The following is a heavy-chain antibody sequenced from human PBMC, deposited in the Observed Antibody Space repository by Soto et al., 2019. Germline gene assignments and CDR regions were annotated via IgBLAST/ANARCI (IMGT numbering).Heavy chain of an antibody. D-gene: IGHD1-26*01. Sequence: SETLSLTCTVYGGSMRTGGYYWSWIRQHAGRGLEWIGYISYSGSTYYNPSLMSRVAISVDTSKTQFALNLSSVSAADTAVYYCAREKSSGTYYWLDSWGQGTLVTVSS. CDR1: GGSMRTGGYY. CDR2: ISYSGST. J-gene: IGHJ5*01. CDR3: AREKSSGTYYWLDS. V-gene: IGHV4-31*03.